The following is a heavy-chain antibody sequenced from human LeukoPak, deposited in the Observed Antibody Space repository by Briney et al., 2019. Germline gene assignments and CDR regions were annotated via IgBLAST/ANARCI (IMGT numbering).Heavy chain of an antibody. J-gene: IGHJ4*02. CDR1: GGSNSSYY. Sequence: SSETLSLTCTVSGGSNSSYYWCWTRQPPGKGLEWIGYIYYSGSTNYNPSLKSRVTISVDTSKNQFSLKLSSVTAADTAVYYCARGREQLASFDYWRQGTLVTVSS. V-gene: IGHV4-59*01. CDR2: IYYSGST. D-gene: IGHD6-6*01. CDR3: ARGREQLASFDY.